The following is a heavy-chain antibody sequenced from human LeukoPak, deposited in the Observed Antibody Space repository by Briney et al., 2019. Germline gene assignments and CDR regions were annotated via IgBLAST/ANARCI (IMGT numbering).Heavy chain of an antibody. CDR1: GFTFSTYA. Sequence: GGSLRLSCAASGFTFSTYAMTWVRQAPGKGLERVSSISGSGGSTYYADSVKGRFTSSRDNSKNTLYLQMNSLRAEDTAVYYCALHRGFSYGSGFDCWGQGTLVTVSS. V-gene: IGHV3-23*01. D-gene: IGHD5-18*01. CDR3: ALHRGFSYGSGFDC. J-gene: IGHJ4*02. CDR2: ISGSGGST.